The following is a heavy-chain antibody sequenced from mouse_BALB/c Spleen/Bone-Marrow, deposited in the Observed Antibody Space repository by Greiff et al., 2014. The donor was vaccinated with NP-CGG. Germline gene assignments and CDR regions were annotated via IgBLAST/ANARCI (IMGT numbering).Heavy chain of an antibody. Sequence: EVKVEESGGGFVKPGGSLKLSCAASGFTFSGYAMSWVRQTPEKRLEWVASISSGGSTFYPDSVKGRFTISRDNARNILYLQMSSLRSEDTAMYYCARRKTTILTTFYWYFDVWGAGTTVTVSS. CDR2: ISSGGST. V-gene: IGHV5-6-5*01. CDR1: GFTFSGYA. CDR3: ARRKTTILTTFYWYFDV. J-gene: IGHJ1*01. D-gene: IGHD2-5*01.